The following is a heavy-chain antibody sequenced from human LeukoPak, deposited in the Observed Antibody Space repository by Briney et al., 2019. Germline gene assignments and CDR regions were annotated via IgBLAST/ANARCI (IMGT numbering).Heavy chain of an antibody. J-gene: IGHJ4*02. V-gene: IGHV3-7*01. CDR1: SFTFSRYW. Sequence: TGGSLRLSCAATSFTFSRYWMSWVRQAPGKGLEWVVNINEGANAKYYVDSVKGRFTISRDNAKNSLYLQMNSLRVEDTAVYYCARVGYNDYDLDYWGQGALVTVSS. D-gene: IGHD5-12*01. CDR3: ARVGYNDYDLDY. CDR2: INEGANAK.